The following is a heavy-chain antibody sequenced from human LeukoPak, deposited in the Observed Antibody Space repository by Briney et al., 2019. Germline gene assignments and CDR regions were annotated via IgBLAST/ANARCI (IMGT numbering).Heavy chain of an antibody. CDR3: AKVGGAYCSSTSCYADY. J-gene: IGHJ4*02. V-gene: IGHV3-30*02. CDR1: GFTFSSYW. D-gene: IGHD2-2*01. CDR2: IRYDGSNK. Sequence: GGSLRLSCAASGFTFSSYWMSWVRQAPGKGLEWVAFIRYDGSNKYYADSVKGRFTISRDNSKNTLYLQMNSLRAEDTAVYYCAKVGGAYCSSTSCYADYWGQGTLVTVSS.